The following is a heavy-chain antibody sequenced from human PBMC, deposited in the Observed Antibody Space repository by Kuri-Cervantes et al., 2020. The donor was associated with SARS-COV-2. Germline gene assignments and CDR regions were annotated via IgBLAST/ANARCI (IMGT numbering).Heavy chain of an antibody. J-gene: IGHJ1*01. CDR2: ISGNGDTT. CDR3: AARRWLGVPIAPVELYIYV. V-gene: IGHV3-23*01. CDR1: GFTFSNYA. D-gene: IGHD5-18*01. Sequence: GESLKISCAASGFTFSNYAINWVRQGPGKGLEWVSEISGNGDTTFYADSVKGRFTVSRDNPKNTLYLQMSNLRAEDTAVYYCAARRWLGVPIAPVELYIYVWGQGTLVTVSS.